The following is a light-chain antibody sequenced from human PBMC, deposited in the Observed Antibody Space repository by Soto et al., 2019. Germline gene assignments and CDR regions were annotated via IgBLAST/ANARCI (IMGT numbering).Light chain of an antibody. Sequence: EVVLTQSRATLYLSPGETATLACQTSQSRGSNFLAWYQHKPGQAPRLLIYASSNRATGIPDRFSGSASGTDFTLTINRLEPEDFAVYYCQLYGISPHFGQGTRLEI. CDR2: ASS. J-gene: IGKJ5*01. V-gene: IGKV3-20*01. CDR3: QLYGISPH. CDR1: QSRGSNF.